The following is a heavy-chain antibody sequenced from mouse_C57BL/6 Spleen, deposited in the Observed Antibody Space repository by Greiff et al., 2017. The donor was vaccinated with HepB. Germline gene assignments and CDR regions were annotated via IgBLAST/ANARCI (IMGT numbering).Heavy chain of an antibody. J-gene: IGHJ3*01. Sequence: EVHLVESGGGLVKPGGSLKLSCAASGFTFSDYGMHWVRQAPEKGLEWVAYISSGSSTIYYADTVKGRFTISRDNAKNTLFLQMTSLRSEDTAMYYCAGEGYDYDRGTWFAYWGQGTLVTVSA. CDR1: GFTFSDYG. D-gene: IGHD2-4*01. CDR3: AGEGYDYDRGTWFAY. CDR2: ISSGSSTI. V-gene: IGHV5-17*01.